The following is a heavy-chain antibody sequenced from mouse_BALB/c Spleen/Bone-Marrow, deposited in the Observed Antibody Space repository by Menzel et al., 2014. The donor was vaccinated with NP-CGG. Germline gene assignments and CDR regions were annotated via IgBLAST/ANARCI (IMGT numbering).Heavy chain of an antibody. D-gene: IGHD2-1*01. J-gene: IGHJ4*01. CDR2: IWGDGST. CDR1: GFSLXGYG. CDR3: ARGGNYYAMDY. V-gene: IGHV2-6-7*01. Sequence: QVQLQQSGPGLVAPSQSLSITCTVSGFSLXGYGVNWVRQPPGKGLEWLGMIWGDGSTDYNSALKSRLSIGKDNSKSQVFLKMNSLQTDDTARYYCARGGNYYAMDYWGQGTSVTVSS.